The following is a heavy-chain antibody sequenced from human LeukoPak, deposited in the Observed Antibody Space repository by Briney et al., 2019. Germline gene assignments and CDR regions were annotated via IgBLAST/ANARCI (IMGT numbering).Heavy chain of an antibody. CDR3: ARHLGEMVYAMGGFDY. D-gene: IGHD2-8*01. Sequence: SSETLSLTCTVSSGSISSYYWNWIRQPPGKGLEWLGYIYYNENTKYNPSLKSRVTISVDTSKNQFSLYLSSVTAADTAVYYCARHLGEMVYAMGGFDYWGQGTLVTVSS. J-gene: IGHJ4*02. CDR1: SGSISSYY. CDR2: IYYNENT. V-gene: IGHV4-59*01.